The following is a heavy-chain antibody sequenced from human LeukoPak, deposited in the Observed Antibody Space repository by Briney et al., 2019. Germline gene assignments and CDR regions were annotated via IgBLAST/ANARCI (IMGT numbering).Heavy chain of an antibody. CDR2: IIPIFGTA. V-gene: IGHV1-69*05. Sequence: GASVKVSCKASGGTFSSYAISWVRQAPGQGLEWMGRIIPIFGTANYAQKFQGRVTITTDESTSTAYMELSSLRSEDTAVYYCARDSTGGGYFDYWGQGTLVTVSS. CDR1: GGTFSSYA. CDR3: ARDSTGGGYFDY. D-gene: IGHD1-1*01. J-gene: IGHJ4*02.